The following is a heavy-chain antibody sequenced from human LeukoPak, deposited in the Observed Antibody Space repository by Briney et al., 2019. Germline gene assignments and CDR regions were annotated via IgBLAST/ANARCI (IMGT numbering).Heavy chain of an antibody. V-gene: IGHV1-69*13. CDR3: ASEAYYYDSSGYLWVDAFDI. D-gene: IGHD3-22*01. Sequence: EASAKVSCKASGGTSSSYAISWVRQAPGQGLEWMGGIIPIFGTANYAQKFQGRVTITADESTSTAYMELSSLRSEDTAVYYCASEAYYYDSSGYLWVDAFDIWGQGTMVTVSS. J-gene: IGHJ3*02. CDR2: IIPIFGTA. CDR1: GGTSSSYA.